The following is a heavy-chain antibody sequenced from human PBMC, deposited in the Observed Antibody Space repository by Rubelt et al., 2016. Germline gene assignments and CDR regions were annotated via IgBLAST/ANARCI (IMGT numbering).Heavy chain of an antibody. J-gene: IGHJ4*02. CDR3: AREWLGNLFY. CDR2: ISGGGRT. CDR1: GLSVSTNY. Sequence: EAQLVESGGGLVQPGGSLRLTCEASGLSVSTNYMTWVRQAPGKGLEWVSIISGGGRTYYADSVKGRFTISRDNFENTMYLQMNSLRTEDTAGYCCAREWLGNLFYWGQGTLVSVSS. D-gene: IGHD6-19*01. V-gene: IGHV3-66*01.